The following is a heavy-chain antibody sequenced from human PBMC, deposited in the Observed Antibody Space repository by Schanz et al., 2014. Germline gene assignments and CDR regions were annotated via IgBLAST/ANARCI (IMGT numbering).Heavy chain of an antibody. CDR1: GSTFNVYW. CDR3: ARDPNSVNEIDY. J-gene: IGHJ4*02. D-gene: IGHD5-12*01. CDR2: IKQDGSEK. Sequence: EVHLVESGGGLVQPGGSLRLSCADSGSTFNVYWMTWVRQAPGMGPEWVANIKQDGSEKYYVDSVKGRFTLSRDNAKNSMYLQMNSLRVEDTAVYYCARDPNSVNEIDYWGQGTLVTVSS. V-gene: IGHV3-7*03.